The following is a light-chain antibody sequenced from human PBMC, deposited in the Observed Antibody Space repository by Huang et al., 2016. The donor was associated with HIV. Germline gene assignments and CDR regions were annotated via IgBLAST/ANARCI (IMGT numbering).Light chain of an antibody. Sequence: EILLTQSPATLSVSPGERVTLSCRASQSISNNLAWYQQKPGQAPRPLIYVASTRATASPARFSGSASGTEFTLTISSLQSEDFAVYYCQQYHNWPPYTFGQGTKLEI. V-gene: IGKV3-15*01. CDR2: VAS. CDR3: QQYHNWPPYT. J-gene: IGKJ2*01. CDR1: QSISNN.